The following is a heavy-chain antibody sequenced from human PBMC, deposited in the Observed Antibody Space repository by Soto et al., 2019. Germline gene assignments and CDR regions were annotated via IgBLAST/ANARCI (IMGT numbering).Heavy chain of an antibody. D-gene: IGHD3-22*01. CDR2: ISSSSSYI. CDR3: ARSQRERTRSSGYYHGLVY. CDR1: GFTFSSYS. V-gene: IGHV3-21*01. J-gene: IGHJ4*02. Sequence: EVQLVESGGGLVKPGGSLRLSCAASGFTFSSYSMNWVRQAPGKGLEWVSSISSSSSYIYYADSVKGRFTISRDNAKNSLDLQMNSLRAEDTAVYYCARSQRERTRSSGYYHGLVYWGQGTLVTVSS.